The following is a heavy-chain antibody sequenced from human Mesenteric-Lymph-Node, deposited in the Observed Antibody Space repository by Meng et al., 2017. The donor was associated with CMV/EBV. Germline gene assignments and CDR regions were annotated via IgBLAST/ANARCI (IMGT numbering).Heavy chain of an antibody. D-gene: IGHD3-16*01. CDR1: GDSISSNNAA. Sequence: QIQLPPLCPGLVKSSQTLSVTCTNTGDSISSNNAAWNWSRQCPSKGLEWLGRKYYRSESYNDYAVSVKSRISVNLDTSKNQLSLHLNFVTPEDTAVYYCAYFGDLPPLWWGQGTLVTVSS. CDR2: KYYRSESYN. CDR3: AYFGDLPPLW. J-gene: IGHJ4*02. V-gene: IGHV6-1*01.